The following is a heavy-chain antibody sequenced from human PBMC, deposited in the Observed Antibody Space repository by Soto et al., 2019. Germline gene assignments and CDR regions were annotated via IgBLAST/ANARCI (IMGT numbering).Heavy chain of an antibody. V-gene: IGHV3-23*01. D-gene: IGHD6-13*01. CDR2: ISGSGGST. CDR3: AGGYSSSWYYYGMDV. CDR1: GFTFSSYA. J-gene: IGHJ6*02. Sequence: PGGSLRLSCAASGFTFSSYAMSWVRQAPGKGLEWVSGISGSGGSTYFADSVKGRFTISRDNSKNTLYLQMNSLRAEDTAVYYCAGGYSSSWYYYGMDVWGQGTTVTVSS.